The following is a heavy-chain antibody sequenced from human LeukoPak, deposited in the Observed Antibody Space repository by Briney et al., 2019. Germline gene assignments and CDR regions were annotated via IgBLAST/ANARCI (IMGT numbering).Heavy chain of an antibody. J-gene: IGHJ4*02. D-gene: IGHD3-10*01. CDR1: WFTLSSYW. V-gene: IGHV3-7*01. Sequence: PGGSLRLSCAASWFTLSSYWMSWVRQAPGKGLEWVANILPDGSAKNDVGSVNGRFINSRDNAKNSVSPPMNTLRYDDTTVYYCGSSSAPLDHWGQGTLVTVSS. CDR3: GSSSAPLDH. CDR2: ILPDGSAK.